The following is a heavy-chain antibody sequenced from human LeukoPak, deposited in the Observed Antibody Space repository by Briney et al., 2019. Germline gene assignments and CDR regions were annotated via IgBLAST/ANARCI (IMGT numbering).Heavy chain of an antibody. Sequence: SVKVSCKASGGTFSSYAISWVRQAPGQGLEWMGGIIPIFGTANYAQKFQGRVTITTDESTSTVYMELSSLRSEDTAVYYCARFGYYYDSVYAFDIWGQGTMVTVSS. CDR2: IIPIFGTA. J-gene: IGHJ3*02. CDR3: ARFGYYYDSVYAFDI. V-gene: IGHV1-69*05. CDR1: GGTFSSYA. D-gene: IGHD3-22*01.